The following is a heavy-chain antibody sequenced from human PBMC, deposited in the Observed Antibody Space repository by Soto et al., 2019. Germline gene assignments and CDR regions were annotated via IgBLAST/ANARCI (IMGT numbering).Heavy chain of an antibody. V-gene: IGHV3-23*01. CDR1: GFTYNNYA. J-gene: IGHJ4*02. Sequence: GGSLRLSCAASGFTYNNYAMGWVRQAPGKGLEWVSAISSSGYSAYYADSVKGRFTISRDNSRNTMFLQMNKLSAEDTAVYYCAKGSVVVAAKFDSWGQGTQVTSPQ. D-gene: IGHD2-21*02. CDR2: ISSSGYSA. CDR3: AKGSVVVAAKFDS.